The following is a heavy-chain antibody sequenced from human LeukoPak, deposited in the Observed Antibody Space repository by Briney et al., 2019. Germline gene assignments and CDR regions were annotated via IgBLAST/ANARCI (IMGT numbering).Heavy chain of an antibody. D-gene: IGHD1-7*01. Sequence: GGSLRLSCAASGFTFSTYEMNWVRQAPGKGLEWLSYIIGDGTTTQYAESVRDRFTISRDNSKNTLYLQMNSLRAEDTAVYYCAKGLNWNYGGYVDYWGQGTLVTVSS. J-gene: IGHJ4*02. V-gene: IGHV3-48*03. CDR1: GFTFSTYE. CDR2: IIGDGTTT. CDR3: AKGLNWNYGGYVDY.